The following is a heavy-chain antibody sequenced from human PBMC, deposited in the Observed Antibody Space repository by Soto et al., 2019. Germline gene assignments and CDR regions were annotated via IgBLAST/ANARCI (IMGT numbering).Heavy chain of an antibody. D-gene: IGHD4-4*01. CDR3: ARPPGLQPYYFDY. V-gene: IGHV5-51*01. CDR2: IYPGDSDT. Sequence: GESLKISGKGSGYSFTSYWIGWVRQMPGKGLEWMGIIYPGDSDTRYSPSFQGQVTISADKSISTAYLQWSSLQASDTAMYYCARPPGLQPYYFDYWGQGTLVTVSS. J-gene: IGHJ4*02. CDR1: GYSFTSYW.